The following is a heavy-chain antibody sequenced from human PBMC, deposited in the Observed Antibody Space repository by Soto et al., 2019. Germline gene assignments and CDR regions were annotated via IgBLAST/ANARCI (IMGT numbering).Heavy chain of an antibody. D-gene: IGHD1-1*01. CDR2: IYYSGST. CDR1: GGSISSYY. J-gene: IGHJ5*02. V-gene: IGHV4-59*08. Sequence: SETLSLTCTVSGGSISSYYWSWIRQPPGKGLEWIGYIYYSGSTNYNPSLKSRVAISVDTSKNQFSLKLSSVTAADTAVYYCARHVATTGWFDPWGQGTLVTVSS. CDR3: ARHVATTGWFDP.